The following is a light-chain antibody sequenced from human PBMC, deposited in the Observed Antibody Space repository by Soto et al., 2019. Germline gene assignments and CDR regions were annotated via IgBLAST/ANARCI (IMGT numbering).Light chain of an antibody. J-gene: IGKJ2*01. V-gene: IGKV4-1*01. CDR3: QQHYSTLPYT. CDR1: QSVLYSSNNKNY. CDR2: WAS. Sequence: DIVMTQSPDSLAVSLGERATINCKSSQSVLYSSNNKNYLAWYQQKPGQPPKLLIYWASTRESGVPDRFSGSGSGPDFTLPISSLQAEDVAVYYCQQHYSTLPYTFGQGTKLEIK.